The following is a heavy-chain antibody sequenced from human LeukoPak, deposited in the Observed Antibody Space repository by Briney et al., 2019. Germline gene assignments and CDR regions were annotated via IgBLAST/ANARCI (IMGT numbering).Heavy chain of an antibody. Sequence: VKVSCKAAEGTFSSYAISWVRQAPGQGLEWMGRIIPIFGTANYAQKFQGSVTITTDESTRTAYMDLSSLRSEDTAVYYCTLRYFDWLYSGDYFDYWGQGTLVTVSS. CDR1: EGTFSSYA. J-gene: IGHJ4*02. CDR3: TLRYFDWLYSGDYFDY. CDR2: IIPIFGTA. V-gene: IGHV1-69*05. D-gene: IGHD3-9*01.